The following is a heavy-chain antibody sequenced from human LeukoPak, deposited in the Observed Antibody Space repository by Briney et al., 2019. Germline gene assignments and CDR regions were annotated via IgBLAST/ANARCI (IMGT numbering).Heavy chain of an antibody. D-gene: IGHD3-22*01. J-gene: IGHJ3*01. CDR2: ISGNGGSI. CDR1: GFTFQYYA. V-gene: IGHV3-23*01. Sequence: PGGSLRLSCAASGFTFQYYAMTWVRQAPGQGLEWLSIISGNGGSIYYAKSVKGRFTISRDNSKNTVYLQLNDLRGDDTAIYYCAKGAYRLSPMVIVVNSVFDVWGQGTVVTVSS. CDR3: AKGAYRLSPMVIVVNSVFDV.